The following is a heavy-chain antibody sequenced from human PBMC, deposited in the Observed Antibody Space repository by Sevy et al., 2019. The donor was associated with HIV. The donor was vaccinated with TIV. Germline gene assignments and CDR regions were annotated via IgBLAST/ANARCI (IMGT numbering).Heavy chain of an antibody. V-gene: IGHV3-15*01. Sequence: GGSLRLSCAASGFTFTYAWMSWVRQAPGKGLEWVGRIKSKADGGTTDYAAPVKGRFTISRDDSKNTLYLQMNSLKTEDTAVYYSATDPIIVLLVTDGMDVWGQGTTVTVSS. D-gene: IGHD2-8*02. CDR2: IKSKADGGTT. CDR1: GFTFTYAW. J-gene: IGHJ6*02. CDR3: ATDPIIVLLVTDGMDV.